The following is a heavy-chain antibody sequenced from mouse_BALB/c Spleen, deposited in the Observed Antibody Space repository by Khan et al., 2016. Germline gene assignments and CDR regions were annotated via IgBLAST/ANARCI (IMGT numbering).Heavy chain of an antibody. CDR1: GYTFTDYE. Sequence: QVQLKQSGAELVRPGASVTLSCKASGYTFTDYEMHWVKQTPVHGLEWIGAIDPETGGTAYNQKFKGKATLTADKSSSTTYMELRSLTSEDSAVYYCTRRGLYYYDDAMDYWGQGTSVTVSS. CDR3: TRRGLYYYDDAMDY. J-gene: IGHJ4*01. CDR2: IDPETGGT. V-gene: IGHV1-15*01. D-gene: IGHD2-4*01.